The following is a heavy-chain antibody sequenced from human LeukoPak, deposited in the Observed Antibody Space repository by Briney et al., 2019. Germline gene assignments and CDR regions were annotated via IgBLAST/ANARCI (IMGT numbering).Heavy chain of an antibody. D-gene: IGHD3-16*02. CDR2: ISSSSSYI. CDR1: GFTFSSYS. V-gene: IGHV3-21*01. Sequence: GGSLRLSCAASGFTFSSYSMNWVRQAPGKGLEWVSSISSSSSYIYYADSVKGRFTISRDNAKNSLYLQMNSLRAEDTAVYYYARALGDYVWGSYRTAEYFQHWGQGTLVTVSS. J-gene: IGHJ1*01. CDR3: ARALGDYVWGSYRTAEYFQH.